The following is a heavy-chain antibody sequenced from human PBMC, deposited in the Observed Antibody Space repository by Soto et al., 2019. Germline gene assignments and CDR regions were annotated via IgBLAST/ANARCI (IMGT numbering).Heavy chain of an antibody. CDR1: GESLSGFH. J-gene: IGHJ5*02. CDR3: ARGRSRYSNTFHTWLDP. CDR2: INHSGST. D-gene: IGHD2-2*01. V-gene: IGHV4-34*01. Sequence: SETLSLTCAVYGESLSGFHWNWIRQPPGKGLEWMGEINHSGSTTYSPSLESRVTISRDTSRNQFSLKLSSVTAADTAVYYCARGRSRYSNTFHTWLDPWGQGALVTVSS.